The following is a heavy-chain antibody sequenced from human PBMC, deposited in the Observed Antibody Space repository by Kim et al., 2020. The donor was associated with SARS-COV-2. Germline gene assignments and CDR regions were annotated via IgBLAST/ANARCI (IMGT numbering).Heavy chain of an antibody. CDR2: ISGSGGST. D-gene: IGHD2-15*01. CDR3: AKDLRYCSGGSCYYFDY. J-gene: IGHJ4*02. Sequence: GGSLRLSCAASGFTFSSYAMSWVRQAPGKGLEWVSAISGSGGSTYYADSVKGRFTISRDDSKNTLYLQMNSLRAEDTAVYYCAKDLRYCSGGSCYYFDYWGQGTLVTVSS. CDR1: GFTFSSYA. V-gene: IGHV3-23*01.